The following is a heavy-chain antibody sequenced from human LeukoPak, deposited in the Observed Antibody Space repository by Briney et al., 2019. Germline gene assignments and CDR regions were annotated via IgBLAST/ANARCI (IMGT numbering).Heavy chain of an antibody. D-gene: IGHD2-8*01. CDR2: IYADGRST. J-gene: IGHJ4*02. V-gene: IGHV3-74*01. CDR1: GFTFSNFW. Sequence: GGSLRLSCAASGFTFSNFWMHWVRHAPGKGLVWVSLIYADGRSTRYADSVKGRFTISRDNAKNTVYLQMNSLRAEDTAVYYFARGYATNGYLYWGRGGLVGVPS. CDR3: ARGYATNGYLY.